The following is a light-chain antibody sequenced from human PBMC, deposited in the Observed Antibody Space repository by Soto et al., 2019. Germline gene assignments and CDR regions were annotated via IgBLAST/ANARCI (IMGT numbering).Light chain of an antibody. Sequence: DIHMTQSPSSLSASVGDIVTITCRASQSISSYLNWYQQKPGKAPKLLIYAASSLQSGVPSRFSGSGSGTDFTLTISSLQPEDFATYYCQQSYSTPWTFGQGTKVDI. CDR2: AAS. J-gene: IGKJ1*01. CDR3: QQSYSTPWT. CDR1: QSISSY. V-gene: IGKV1-39*01.